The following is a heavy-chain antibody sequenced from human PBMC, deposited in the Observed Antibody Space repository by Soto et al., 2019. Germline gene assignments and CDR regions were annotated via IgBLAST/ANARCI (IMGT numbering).Heavy chain of an antibody. CDR3: AAGGGLPRYY. Sequence: TCTVSGCSISCYYWSWVRQPPGKGLECIGYIYHSGSTYYNPSLKSRVTISVDRSKNQFSLKLSSVTVADTAVYYCAAGGGLPRYYWGLGTLVTVSS. V-gene: IGHV4-30-2*01. CDR2: IYHSGST. D-gene: IGHD5-12*01. J-gene: IGHJ4*02. CDR1: GCSISCYY.